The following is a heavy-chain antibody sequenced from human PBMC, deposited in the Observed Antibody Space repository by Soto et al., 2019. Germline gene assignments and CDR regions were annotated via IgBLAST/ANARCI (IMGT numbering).Heavy chain of an antibody. Sequence: QVQLQESGPGLVKPSETLSLTCTVSGGSISSYYWSWIRQPPGKGLEWIGYTYYSGSTNYNPSLKSRVTISVDTSKNQFSLKLSSVTAADTAVYYCARLWGWFGDYWGQGTLVTVSS. D-gene: IGHD3-10*01. V-gene: IGHV4-59*08. CDR1: GGSISSYY. CDR2: TYYSGST. J-gene: IGHJ4*02. CDR3: ARLWGWFGDY.